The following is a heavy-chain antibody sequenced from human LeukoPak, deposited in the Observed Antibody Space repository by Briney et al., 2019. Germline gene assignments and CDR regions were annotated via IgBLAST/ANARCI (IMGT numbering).Heavy chain of an antibody. CDR3: ARDLGHDSGTNDY. V-gene: IGHV4-39*07. Sequence: SETLSLTCTVSGGSISSSSYYWGWIRQPPGKGLEWIGSIYYSGSTYYNPSLKSRVTISVDTSKNQFSLKLNSVTAADTAVYYCARDLGHDSGTNDYWGQGTLVTVSS. D-gene: IGHD3-10*01. CDR2: IYYSGST. J-gene: IGHJ4*02. CDR1: GGSISSSSYY.